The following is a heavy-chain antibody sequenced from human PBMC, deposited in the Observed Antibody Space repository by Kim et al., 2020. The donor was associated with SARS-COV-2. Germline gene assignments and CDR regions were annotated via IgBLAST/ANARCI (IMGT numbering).Heavy chain of an antibody. Sequence: SETLSLTCAVYGGSFSGYYWSWIRQPPGKGLEWIGEINHSGSTNYNPSLKSRVTISVDTSKNQFSLKLSSVTAADTAVYYCARDQAVAGTFYYWGQGTLVTVSS. V-gene: IGHV4-34*01. D-gene: IGHD6-19*01. CDR3: ARDQAVAGTFYY. J-gene: IGHJ4*02. CDR1: GGSFSGYY. CDR2: INHSGST.